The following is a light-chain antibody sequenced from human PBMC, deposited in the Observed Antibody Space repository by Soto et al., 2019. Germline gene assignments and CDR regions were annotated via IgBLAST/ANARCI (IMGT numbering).Light chain of an antibody. CDR2: GAS. V-gene: IGKV3-20*01. CDR3: QQYGSSPPFT. J-gene: IGKJ2*01. Sequence: EIVLTQSPGTLSLSPGERATLSCRASQSVSSRYLAWYQQKPGQAPRLLIYGASNRATGIPDRFSGSVSGTDFTLTXSXLEPXDFAVYFCQQYGSSPPFTFGQGTKVEIK. CDR1: QSVSSRY.